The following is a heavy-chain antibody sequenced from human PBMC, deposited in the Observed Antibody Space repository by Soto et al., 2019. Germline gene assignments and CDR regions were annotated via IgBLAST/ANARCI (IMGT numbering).Heavy chain of an antibody. Sequence: PSETLSLTCTVSGGSISSGDYYWSWIRQPPGKGLEWIGYNHYSGSTYYNPSLKSRVTISVDTSKNQFSLKLRSVTAADTAVYYCARARRHGIVGATWFDPWGQGTLVTVSS. D-gene: IGHD1-26*01. CDR2: NHYSGST. CDR1: GGSISSGDYY. J-gene: IGHJ5*02. V-gene: IGHV4-30-4*01. CDR3: ARARRHGIVGATWFDP.